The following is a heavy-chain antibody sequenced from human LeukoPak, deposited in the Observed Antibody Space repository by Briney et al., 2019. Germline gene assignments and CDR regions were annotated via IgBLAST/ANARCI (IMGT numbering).Heavy chain of an antibody. CDR1: GFTFSSYG. CDR2: ISYDGSNK. J-gene: IGHJ6*02. Sequence: GGSLRLSCAASGFTFSSYGMHWVRQAPGKGLEWVAVISYDGSNKYYADSVKGRLTISRDNSKNTLYLQMNSLRAEDTAVYYCAKDLSSYGSYYYYGMDVWGQGTTVTVSS. V-gene: IGHV3-30*18. CDR3: AKDLSSYGSYYYYGMDV. D-gene: IGHD5-18*01.